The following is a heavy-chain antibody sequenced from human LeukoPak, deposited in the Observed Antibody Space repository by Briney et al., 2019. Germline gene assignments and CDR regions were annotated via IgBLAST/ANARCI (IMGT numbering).Heavy chain of an antibody. Sequence: PGGSLRLSCAASGFTFNKYAMTWVRQAPGKGLVWVAVISASGDNTDYADSVKGRFTISRDNSKNTLSLQMNSLRVEDTAVYYCATDRGAYDSGTSFYDYWGQGSLVTVSA. D-gene: IGHD3-10*01. CDR1: GFTFNKYA. V-gene: IGHV3-23*01. CDR2: ISASGDNT. CDR3: ATDRGAYDSGTSFYDY. J-gene: IGHJ4*02.